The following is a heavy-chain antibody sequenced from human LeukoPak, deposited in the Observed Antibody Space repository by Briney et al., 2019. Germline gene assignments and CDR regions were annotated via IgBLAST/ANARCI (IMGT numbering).Heavy chain of an antibody. CDR2: INPNSGGT. Sequence: GASVKVSCKASGYTFTGYYMHWVRQAPGQGLEWMGWINPNSGGTNYAQKFQGRVTMTRDTSISTAYMELSRLRSDDTAVYYCARDLKITFGGVIVAQDAFDIWGQGTMVTVSS. J-gene: IGHJ3*02. V-gene: IGHV1-2*02. D-gene: IGHD3-16*02. CDR1: GYTFTGYY. CDR3: ARDLKITFGGVIVAQDAFDI.